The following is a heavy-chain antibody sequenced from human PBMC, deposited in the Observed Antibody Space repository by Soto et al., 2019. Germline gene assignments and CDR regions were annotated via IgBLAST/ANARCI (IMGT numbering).Heavy chain of an antibody. Sequence: EVQLVESGGGLVQPGGSLRLSCAASKFTFSDYIMNWVRQAPGKGLEWVSYISSTSSTIYYADSVKGRFTISRDNAKNSLYLQMNSLRAEDTAVYYCAREWEPDAFDIWGQGTMVTVSS. CDR3: AREWEPDAFDI. CDR1: KFTFSDYI. J-gene: IGHJ3*02. D-gene: IGHD1-26*01. V-gene: IGHV3-48*01. CDR2: ISSTSSTI.